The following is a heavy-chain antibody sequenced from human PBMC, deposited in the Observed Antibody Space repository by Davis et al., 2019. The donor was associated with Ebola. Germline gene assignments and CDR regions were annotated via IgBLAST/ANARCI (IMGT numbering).Heavy chain of an antibody. CDR2: IKEDGSNK. V-gene: IGHV3-7*01. CDR1: GFAYSSYW. Sequence: GGSLRLSCAASGFAYSSYWMSWFRQAPGKGLEWVAIIKEDGSNKYYVDSVMGRFTISRDNAKNALYLQMNSLRAEDTAVYYCARDGAVAGMRWFDPWGQGTLVTVSS. J-gene: IGHJ5*02. D-gene: IGHD6-19*01. CDR3: ARDGAVAGMRWFDP.